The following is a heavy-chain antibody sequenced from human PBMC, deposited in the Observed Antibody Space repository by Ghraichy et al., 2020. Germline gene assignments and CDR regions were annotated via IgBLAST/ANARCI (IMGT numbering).Heavy chain of an antibody. CDR2: IIPIFGSP. V-gene: IGHV1-69*13. D-gene: IGHD6-19*01. J-gene: IGHJ5*02. Sequence: SVKVSCKASGGTLSSYAITWVRQAPGQGLEWMGGIIPIFGSPKYAQKFQGRVTITAEESTNTAYMELSSLRSEDTAVYYCARSGDSSGWMGWFDPWGHGTLVIVSS. CDR1: GGTLSSYA. CDR3: ARSGDSSGWMGWFDP.